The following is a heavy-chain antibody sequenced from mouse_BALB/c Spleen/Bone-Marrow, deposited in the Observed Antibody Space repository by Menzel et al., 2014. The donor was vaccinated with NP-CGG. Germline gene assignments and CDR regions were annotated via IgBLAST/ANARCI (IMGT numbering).Heavy chain of an antibody. D-gene: IGHD1-1*01. CDR1: GFTFTDYY. J-gene: IGHJ2*01. CDR2: IRNKANGYTT. V-gene: IGHV7-3*02. Sequence: EVKLVESGGGLVQPGGSLRLSCATSGFTFTDYYMNWVRQPPGKALEWLGFIRNKANGYTTEYSASVKGRFTISRDNSQSILYLQMNTLRAEDSATYYCARDSRSTVSHFDYWGQGTPLTVSS. CDR3: ARDSRSTVSHFDY.